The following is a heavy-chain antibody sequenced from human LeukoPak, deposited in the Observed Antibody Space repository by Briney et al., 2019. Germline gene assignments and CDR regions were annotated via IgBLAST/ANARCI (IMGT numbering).Heavy chain of an antibody. Sequence: ASVKVSCKASGYIFTDYFSHWVRQAPGQGLEWMGWIKPSSGGTNYAQSFQGRVTMTRDTSINTAYMELSGLRSDATAVYYCARDGSGTYYGDYWGQGTLVTVSS. V-gene: IGHV1-2*02. CDR1: GYIFTDYF. CDR3: ARDGSGTYYGDY. CDR2: IKPSSGGT. J-gene: IGHJ4*02. D-gene: IGHD2-15*01.